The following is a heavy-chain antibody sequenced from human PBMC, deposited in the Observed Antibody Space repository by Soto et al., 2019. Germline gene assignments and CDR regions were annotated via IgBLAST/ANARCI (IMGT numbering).Heavy chain of an antibody. Sequence: ASVKVSCKASGGTFSIYDISWVRQAPGQGLEWMGGIIPIFGTANYAQKFQGRVTITADESTSTAYMELSSLRSEDTAVYYCARAVIIGYCSGGSCYSDWFYPWGQGTLVTVSS. V-gene: IGHV1-69*13. J-gene: IGHJ5*02. D-gene: IGHD2-15*01. CDR3: ARAVIIGYCSGGSCYSDWFYP. CDR1: GGTFSIYD. CDR2: IIPIFGTA.